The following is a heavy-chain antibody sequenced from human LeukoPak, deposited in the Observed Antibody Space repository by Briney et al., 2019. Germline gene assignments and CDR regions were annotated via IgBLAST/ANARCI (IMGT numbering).Heavy chain of an antibody. CDR1: GGSISSSSYY. D-gene: IGHD3-22*01. J-gene: IGHJ3*02. V-gene: IGHV4-39*01. Sequence: SETLSLTCTVSGGSISSSSYYWGWIRQPPGKGLEWIGSIYYTGSTYYNPSLKSRVTRSVDTSKNQFSLKLSSVTAADTAVYYCASGDSSGWGAFDIWGQGTMVTVSS. CDR3: ASGDSSGWGAFDI. CDR2: IYYTGST.